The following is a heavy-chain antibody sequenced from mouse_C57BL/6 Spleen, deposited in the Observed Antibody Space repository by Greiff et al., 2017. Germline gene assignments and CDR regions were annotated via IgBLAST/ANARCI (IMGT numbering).Heavy chain of an antibody. CDR1: GYTFTSYW. Sequence: QVQLQQPGAELVKPGASVKLSCKASGYTFTSYWMQWVKQRPGQGLEWIGEIDPSDSYTNYNQKFKGKATLTVDTSSSTAYRQLSSLTSEDSAVYYCARWNYGSSQYYFDYWGQGTTLTVSS. J-gene: IGHJ2*01. D-gene: IGHD1-1*01. CDR3: ARWNYGSSQYYFDY. V-gene: IGHV1-50*01. CDR2: IDPSDSYT.